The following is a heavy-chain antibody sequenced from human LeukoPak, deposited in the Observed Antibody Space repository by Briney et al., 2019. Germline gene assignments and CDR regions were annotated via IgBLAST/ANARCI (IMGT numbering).Heavy chain of an antibody. Sequence: SETLSLTCTVSGGSVSSYYWSWIRQPPGKGLEWIGYIYYSGSTNYNPSLKSRVTISVDTSKNQFSLKLSSVTAADTAVYYCARGAAARFDPWGQGTLVTVSS. J-gene: IGHJ5*02. V-gene: IGHV4-59*02. CDR1: GGSVSSYY. CDR2: IYYSGST. D-gene: IGHD5-18*01. CDR3: ARGAAARFDP.